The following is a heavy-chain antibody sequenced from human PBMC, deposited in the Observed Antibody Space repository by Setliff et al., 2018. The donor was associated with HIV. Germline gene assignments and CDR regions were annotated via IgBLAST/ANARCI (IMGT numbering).Heavy chain of an antibody. CDR3: AREGGTDRYFVY. D-gene: IGHD3-16*01. J-gene: IGHJ4*02. V-gene: IGHV4-4*07. CDR2: IHTSGNT. Sequence: SETLSLTCTVSGGSISSSYWSWIRQPAGKGLEWIGRIHTSGNTNYSPSLKSRVNMSVDTSKNHFSLNLRSVTAADTAVYYCAREGGTDRYFVYWGQGTPVTVSS. CDR1: GGSISSSY.